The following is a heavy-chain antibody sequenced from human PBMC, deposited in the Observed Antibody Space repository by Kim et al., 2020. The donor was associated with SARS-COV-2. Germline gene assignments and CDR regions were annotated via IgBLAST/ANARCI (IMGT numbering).Heavy chain of an antibody. V-gene: IGHV3-9*01. CDR2: ISWNSGSI. D-gene: IGHD6-13*01. Sequence: GGSLRLSCAASGFTFDDYAMHWVRQAPGKGLEWVSGISWNSGSIGYADSVKGRFTISRDNAKNSLYLQMNSLRAEDTALYYCAKIHSSSWSVDAFDIWGQGTMVTVSS. J-gene: IGHJ3*02. CDR1: GFTFDDYA. CDR3: AKIHSSSWSVDAFDI.